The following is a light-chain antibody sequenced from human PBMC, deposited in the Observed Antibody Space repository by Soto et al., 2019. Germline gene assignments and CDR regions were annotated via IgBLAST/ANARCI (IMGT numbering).Light chain of an antibody. CDR3: QQFGISPRT. J-gene: IGKJ1*01. Sequence: EIVLTQSPGTLSLSPGERATLSCRASQNVFNNYLAWYQQKPGQAPRLLISAASNRATGVPDRFSGSGSGTDFTLTISRLEPEDFAVYYCQQFGISPRTFGQGTKVEIK. V-gene: IGKV3-20*01. CDR1: QNVFNNY. CDR2: AAS.